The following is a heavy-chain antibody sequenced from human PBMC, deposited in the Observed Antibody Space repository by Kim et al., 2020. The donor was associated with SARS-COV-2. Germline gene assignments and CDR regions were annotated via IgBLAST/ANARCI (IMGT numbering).Heavy chain of an antibody. D-gene: IGHD3-22*01. CDR3: ARSTYDSSGYFFYYYYGMDV. J-gene: IGHJ6*02. CDR2: INSDGSST. Sequence: GGSLRLSCAASGFTFSSYWMHWVRQAPGKGLVWVSRINSDGSSTSYADSVKGRFTISRDNAKNTLYLQMNSLRAEDTAVYYCARSTYDSSGYFFYYYYGMDVWGQGTTVTVSS. CDR1: GFTFSSYW. V-gene: IGHV3-74*01.